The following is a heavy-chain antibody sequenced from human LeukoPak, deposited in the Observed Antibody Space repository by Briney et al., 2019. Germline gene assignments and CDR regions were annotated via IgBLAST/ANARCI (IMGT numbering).Heavy chain of an antibody. J-gene: IGHJ4*02. CDR1: GFTFSSYA. D-gene: IGHD5-12*01. CDR2: ISSNGGST. CDR3: VKSVRGYSGYDAFDY. V-gene: IGHV3-64D*06. Sequence: PGGPLRLSCSASGFTFSSYAMHWVRQAPGKGLEYVSAISSNGGSTYYADSVKGRFTISRDNSKNTLYLQMSSLRAEDTAVYYCVKSVRGYSGYDAFDYWGQGTLVTVSS.